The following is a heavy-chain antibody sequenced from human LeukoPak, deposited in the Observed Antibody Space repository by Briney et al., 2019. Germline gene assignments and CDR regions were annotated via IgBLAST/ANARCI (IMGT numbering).Heavy chain of an antibody. D-gene: IGHD6-19*01. Sequence: GGSLRLSCAASGFTFDDYAMHWVRQAPGKGLEWVSLISGDGGSTYYADSVKGRFTISRDNAKNSLYLQMNSLSAEDTAVYYCARDHGSGCYFDYWGQGTLVTASS. CDR2: ISGDGGST. CDR1: GFTFDDYA. CDR3: ARDHGSGCYFDY. J-gene: IGHJ4*02. V-gene: IGHV3-43*02.